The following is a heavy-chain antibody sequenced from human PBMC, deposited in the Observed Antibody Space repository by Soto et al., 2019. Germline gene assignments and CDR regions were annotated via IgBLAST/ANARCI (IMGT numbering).Heavy chain of an antibody. J-gene: IGHJ4*02. V-gene: IGHV4-59*01. CDR1: NGSISSDY. CDR3: ARGYSGNFGD. D-gene: IGHD1-26*01. Sequence: QVQLQESGPGLVKPSETLSLTCSVPNGSISSDYWSWIRQSPGKGLQWIGYVYYTGSTSYNPSFKSRLTISVDTSKKHFSLKLSSVTAADTAMYYCARGYSGNFGDWGRGTLVTVSS. CDR2: VYYTGST.